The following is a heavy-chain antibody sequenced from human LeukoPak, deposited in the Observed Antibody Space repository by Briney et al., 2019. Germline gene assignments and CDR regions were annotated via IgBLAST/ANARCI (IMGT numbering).Heavy chain of an antibody. CDR1: GASFSSYD. Sequence: SETLSLTCTVSGASFSSYDWTWIRHPPGNGLQWIGYIYYIGSTSYNPSLKSRVAMSVDTSKNQFSLKLSSVTAADTAVYYCASHKGRATAVDYWGQGTLVTVSS. CDR2: IYYIGST. CDR3: ASHKGRATAVDY. V-gene: IGHV4-59*01. D-gene: IGHD2-21*02. J-gene: IGHJ4*02.